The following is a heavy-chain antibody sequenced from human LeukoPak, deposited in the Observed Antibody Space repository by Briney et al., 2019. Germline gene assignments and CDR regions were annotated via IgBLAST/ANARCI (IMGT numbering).Heavy chain of an antibody. CDR3: VRDKTRNDFDY. CDR1: GFTFSNYW. V-gene: IGHV3-74*01. Sequence: PGGSLRLSCAASGFTFSNYWMHWVRHAPPKGLVWVSRISSDGGSSTYADSVKGRFTVSRDNAKNTLYLQMNSLRAEDTAVYYCVRDKTRNDFDYWGQGTLVTVSS. D-gene: IGHD1-14*01. J-gene: IGHJ4*02. CDR2: ISSDGGSS.